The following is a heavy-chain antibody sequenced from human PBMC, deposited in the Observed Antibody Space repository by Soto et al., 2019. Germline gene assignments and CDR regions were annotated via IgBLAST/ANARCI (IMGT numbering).Heavy chain of an antibody. D-gene: IGHD6-13*01. V-gene: IGHV1-18*01. CDR2: ISGYNDNT. Sequence: QVQLKQSGPEVRKPGASVRVSCKASGYIFTNFGISWVRQAPGQGLEWMGWISGYNDNTHYAKKPQGRVSMTTDPSTGTAYMDLRSLRSDDTAIYYCVRDSSSWFYYYYGMDVWGQGTTVTVSS. J-gene: IGHJ6*02. CDR1: GYIFTNFG. CDR3: VRDSSSWFYYYYGMDV.